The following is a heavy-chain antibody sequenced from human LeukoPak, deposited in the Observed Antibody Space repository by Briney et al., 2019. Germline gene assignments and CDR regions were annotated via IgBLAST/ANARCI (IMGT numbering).Heavy chain of an antibody. D-gene: IGHD1-14*01. CDR2: INSDGSNT. J-gene: IGHJ1*01. CDR1: GFTFSDYW. Sequence: GGSLRLSCAASGFTFSDYWMHWVRQVPGKGLVWVSRINSDGSNTTYADSVRGRFTISRDYAKNTLYLQMNNLRADDTAVYYCCATKPDSDFWGQGTMVTVSS. V-gene: IGHV3-74*01. CDR3: CATKPDSDF.